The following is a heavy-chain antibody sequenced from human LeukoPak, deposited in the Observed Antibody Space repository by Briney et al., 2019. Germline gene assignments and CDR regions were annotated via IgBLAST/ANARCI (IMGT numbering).Heavy chain of an antibody. J-gene: IGHJ4*02. CDR2: INPNSGGT. V-gene: IGHV1-2*06. CDR3: ARDRDYSSSLRDY. CDR1: GYTFTDYF. D-gene: IGHD6-6*01. Sequence: ASVKVSCKASGYTFTDYFLHWVRQAPGQGLEWVGRINPNSGGTNFAQKFQGRVTMTRDTSISTAYMDLSGLRSDDTAVYYCARDRDYSSSLRDYWGQGTLVTVSS.